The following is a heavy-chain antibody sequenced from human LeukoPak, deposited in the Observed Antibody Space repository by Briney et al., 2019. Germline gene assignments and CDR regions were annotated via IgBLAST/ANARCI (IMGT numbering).Heavy chain of an antibody. D-gene: IGHD2-8*01. CDR2: ISYSGNT. CDR3: ARDQKGVHNA. J-gene: IGHJ5*02. CDR1: GGSISSSSYY. Sequence: SETLSLTCTVSGGSISSSSYYWGWIRQSPGKGLEWIGSISYSGNTFYNPSLKSRVTISIDTSKNQFSLKLASVSAADTAVYYCARDQKGVHNAWGQGTLVSVSS. V-gene: IGHV4-39*07.